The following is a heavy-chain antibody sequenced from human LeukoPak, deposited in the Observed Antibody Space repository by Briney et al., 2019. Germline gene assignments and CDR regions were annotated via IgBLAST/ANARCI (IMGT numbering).Heavy chain of an antibody. D-gene: IGHD3-16*01. V-gene: IGHV1-18*01. Sequence: ASVTVSCKASGYTFTTYSTSWVRQAPGQGLEWMGWISAYNGKTNFAQKFQGRITMTTDTSTSTAYMELRSLRSDDTAVYYCARDGVWGNSFTDYWGQGTLVTVSS. CDR2: ISAYNGKT. CDR3: ARDGVWGNSFTDY. J-gene: IGHJ4*02. CDR1: GYTFTTYS.